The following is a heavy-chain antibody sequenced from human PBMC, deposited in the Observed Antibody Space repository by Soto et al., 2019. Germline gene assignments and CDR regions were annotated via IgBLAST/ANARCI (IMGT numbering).Heavy chain of an antibody. V-gene: IGHV1-69*02. CDR3: AREGGSSWPNWFDP. J-gene: IGHJ5*02. Sequence: QVHLVQSGAEVKKPGSSVMVSCQASGGTFITSTISWVRQAPGQGPEWMGRIIPIMNIVNNAQKFQGRVTITADKATSPAYMELSSLRSDDTAVYYCAREGGSSWPNWFDPWGQGTLVTVSS. D-gene: IGHD6-13*01. CDR1: GGTFITST. CDR2: IIPIMNIV.